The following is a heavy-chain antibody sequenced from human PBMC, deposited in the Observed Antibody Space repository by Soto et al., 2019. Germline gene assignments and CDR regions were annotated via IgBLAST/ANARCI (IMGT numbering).Heavy chain of an antibody. Sequence: QITLKESGPTLVKPTQTLTLTCTFSGFSLTTYGVGVGWVRQPPGKALEWLALIYWDDDKRYSPSLKSRLTITKXXSXHXXVLTLTNLDPVDKATYFCAHRLTLISDWNYGRFDYWGQGTLVTVSS. D-gene: IGHD1-7*01. CDR2: IYWDDDK. CDR3: AHRLTLISDWNYGRFDY. CDR1: GFSLTTYGVG. J-gene: IGHJ4*02. V-gene: IGHV2-5*02.